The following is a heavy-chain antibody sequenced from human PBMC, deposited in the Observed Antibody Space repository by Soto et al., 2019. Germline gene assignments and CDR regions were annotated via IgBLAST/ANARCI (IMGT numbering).Heavy chain of an antibody. CDR1: GITFSNYS. D-gene: IGHD3-3*01. J-gene: IGHJ3*02. Sequence: GGSLRLSCAASGITFSNYSMNWVRQAPGKGLEWVSSISDSSTYTYYADSVKGRFTISRDNAKNSLYLQMNSLRAEDTAVYYCARDDFWSAYSVAFDIWGQGTVVTVSS. CDR2: ISDSSTYT. CDR3: ARDDFWSAYSVAFDI. V-gene: IGHV3-21*01.